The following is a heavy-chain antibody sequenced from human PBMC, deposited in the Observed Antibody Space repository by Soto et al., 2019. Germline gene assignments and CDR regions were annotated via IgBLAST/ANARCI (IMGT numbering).Heavy chain of an antibody. CDR3: ARGMTTVTTSWFDP. J-gene: IGHJ5*02. CDR1: GGSISSGGYS. CDR2: IYHSGST. D-gene: IGHD4-17*01. V-gene: IGHV4-30-2*01. Sequence: QLQLQESGSGLVKPSQTLSLTCAFSGGSISSGGYSWCWIRQPPGKGLEWIGYIYHSGSTYYNPSLKSRVTISVDRSKNQFSLKLSSVTAADTAVYYCARGMTTVTTSWFDPWGQGTLVTVSS.